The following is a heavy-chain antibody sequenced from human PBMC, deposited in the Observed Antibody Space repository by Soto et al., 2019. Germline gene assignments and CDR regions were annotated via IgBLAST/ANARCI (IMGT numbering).Heavy chain of an antibody. Sequence: QVQLVESGGGVVQPGRSPRLSCAASGFTFSSYAMHWVRQAPGKGLEWVAVISYDGSNKYYADSVKGRFTISRDNSKNTLYLQMNSLRAEDTAVYYCALATTARDAFDIWGQGTMVTVSS. J-gene: IGHJ3*02. CDR2: ISYDGSNK. D-gene: IGHD6-6*01. CDR1: GFTFSSYA. V-gene: IGHV3-30-3*01. CDR3: ALATTARDAFDI.